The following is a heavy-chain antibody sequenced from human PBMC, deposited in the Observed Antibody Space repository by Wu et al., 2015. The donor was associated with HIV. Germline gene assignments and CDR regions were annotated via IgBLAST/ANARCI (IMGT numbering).Heavy chain of an antibody. CDR3: ARARSSWSDY. J-gene: IGHJ4*02. V-gene: IGHV1-18*01. CDR2: ISAYNGNT. Sequence: QIQLVQSGVDMKKPGASVKVSCKASGYTFSSFGFSWVRQAPGQGLEWMGWISAYNGNTNYAQKLQGRVTMTTDTSTSTAYMELRSLRSDDTAVYYCARARSSWSDYWGQGTLVTVSS. D-gene: IGHD6-13*01. CDR1: GYTFSSFG.